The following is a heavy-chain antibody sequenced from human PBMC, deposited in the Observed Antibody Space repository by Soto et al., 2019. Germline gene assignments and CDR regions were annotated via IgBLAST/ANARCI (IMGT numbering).Heavy chain of an antibody. Sequence: ASVKVSCKASGYTFTSYAMHWVRQAPGQRLEWMAWINAGNGNTKYSQKLQGRVTMTTDTSTSTAYMELRSLRSDDTAVYYCATGADWELLRQTPFDYWGQGTLVTVSS. D-gene: IGHD1-26*01. CDR3: ATGADWELLRQTPFDY. CDR1: GYTFTSYA. CDR2: INAGNGNT. V-gene: IGHV1-3*01. J-gene: IGHJ4*02.